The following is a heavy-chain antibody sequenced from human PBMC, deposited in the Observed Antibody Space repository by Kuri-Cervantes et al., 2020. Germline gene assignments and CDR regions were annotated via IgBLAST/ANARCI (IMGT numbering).Heavy chain of an antibody. CDR3: ARDQSNWGSLSAFDI. J-gene: IGHJ3*02. CDR1: GFTFSYYW. Sequence: GGSLRLSCAASGFTFSYYWMHWVRQAPGKGLEWASSISSSTRYIYYADSVKGRFTISRDNAKNSLYLQMNSLRAEDTAVYYCARDQSNWGSLSAFDIWGQGTMVTVSS. D-gene: IGHD7-27*01. CDR2: ISSSTRYI. V-gene: IGHV3-21*03.